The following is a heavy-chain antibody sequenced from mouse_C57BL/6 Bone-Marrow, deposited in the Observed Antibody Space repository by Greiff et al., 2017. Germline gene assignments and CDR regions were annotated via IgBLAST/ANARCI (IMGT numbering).Heavy chain of an antibody. D-gene: IGHD1-1*01. CDR1: GYTFTDYY. J-gene: IGHJ1*03. CDR3: AIEITTVVATPLYWYFDV. V-gene: IGHV1-19*01. CDR2: INPYNGGT. Sequence: EVQLQQSGPVLVKPGASVKMSCKASGYTFTDYYMNWVKQSHGKSLEWIGVINPYNGGTSYNQKFKGKATLTVDKSSSTAYMELNSLTSEDSAVYYCAIEITTVVATPLYWYFDVWGTGTTVTVSS.